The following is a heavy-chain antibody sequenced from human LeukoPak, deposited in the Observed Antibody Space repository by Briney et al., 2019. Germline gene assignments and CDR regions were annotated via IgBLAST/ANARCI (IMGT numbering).Heavy chain of an antibody. D-gene: IGHD3-22*01. CDR2: IIPIFGTA. CDR3: ARSLSYYYDSSGYYLDY. CDR1: GGTFSSYA. Sequence: GASVKVSCKASGGTFSSYAISWVRQAPGQGLEWMGGIIPIFGTANYAQKFQGRVTITTDESTSTAYMELSSLRSEDTAVYYCARSLSYYYDSSGYYLDYWGQGTLVTVSS. V-gene: IGHV1-69*05. J-gene: IGHJ4*02.